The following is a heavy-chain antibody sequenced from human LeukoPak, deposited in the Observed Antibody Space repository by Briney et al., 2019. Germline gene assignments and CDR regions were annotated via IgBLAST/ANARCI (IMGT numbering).Heavy chain of an antibody. J-gene: IGHJ3*02. CDR3: ARRLPLGELSSDAFDI. Sequence: PGGSLRLSCAASGFTFSDHYTDWVRQAPGKGLEWVGRSRNKANSYTTEYAASVKGRFTISRDDSKNSLYLQMKSLNTEDTAVYYCARRLPLGELSSDAFDIWGQGTMVTVSS. CDR2: SRNKANSYTT. CDR1: GFTFSDHY. D-gene: IGHD3-16*02. V-gene: IGHV3-72*01.